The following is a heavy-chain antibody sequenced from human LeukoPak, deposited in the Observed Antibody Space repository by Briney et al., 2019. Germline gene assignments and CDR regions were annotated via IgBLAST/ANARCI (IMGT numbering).Heavy chain of an antibody. CDR2: IIPILGIA. Sequence: GASVKVSFKASGGTFSSYAISWVRQAPGQGLEWMGRIIPILGIANYAQKFQGRVTITADKSTSTAYMELSSLRSEDTAVYYCASPNYSSSWGYFDYWGQGTLVTVSS. CDR3: ASPNYSSSWGYFDY. J-gene: IGHJ4*02. D-gene: IGHD6-13*01. V-gene: IGHV1-69*04. CDR1: GGTFSSYA.